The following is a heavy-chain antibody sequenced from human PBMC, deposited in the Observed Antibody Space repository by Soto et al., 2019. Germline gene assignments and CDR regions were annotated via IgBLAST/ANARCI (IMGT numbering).Heavy chain of an antibody. CDR3: ARVRVSDSSGYYDFDY. CDR2: IYYSGSA. J-gene: IGHJ4*02. CDR1: SGSISSYY. Sequence: PSETLSLTCTVSSGSISSYYWSWIRQPPGKGLEWIGDIYYSGSANYNPSLKSRVTISVDTSKNQFSLKLSSVTAADTAVYYCARVRVSDSSGYYDFDYWGQGTLVTVSS. D-gene: IGHD3-22*01. V-gene: IGHV4-59*01.